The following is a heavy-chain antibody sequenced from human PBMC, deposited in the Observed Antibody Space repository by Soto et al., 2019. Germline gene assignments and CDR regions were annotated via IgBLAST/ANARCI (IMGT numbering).Heavy chain of an antibody. CDR2: ISYSGST. CDR1: GASIRSTDYY. CDR3: ARRDRSGYSYWLDT. Sequence: SETLSLTCTVSGASIRSTDYYWSWIRQHPGKGLEWIGSISYSGSTSYNPSLKSRLTISVDGSKSQFSLNLSSVTAADTAVYYCARRDRSGYSYWLDTWGQGTLVTVSS. D-gene: IGHD3-22*01. J-gene: IGHJ5*02. V-gene: IGHV4-31*03.